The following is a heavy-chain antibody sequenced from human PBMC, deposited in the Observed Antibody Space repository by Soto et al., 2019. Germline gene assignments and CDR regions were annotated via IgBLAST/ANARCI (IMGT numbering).Heavy chain of an antibody. CDR3: AKGSIQSSASTDY. Sequence: EVELLESGGGLIHPGESLRLSCAASGFSFSSYAMIWVRHAPGKGLEWVSAMSASGGTSYVADFVKGRCSMSRDNSQTMYYLEMNRLSPEDAAIYLFAKGSIQSSASTDYWGQGTLVSVSS. CDR2: MSASGGTS. CDR1: GFSFSSYA. V-gene: IGHV3-23*01. D-gene: IGHD1-26*01. J-gene: IGHJ4*02.